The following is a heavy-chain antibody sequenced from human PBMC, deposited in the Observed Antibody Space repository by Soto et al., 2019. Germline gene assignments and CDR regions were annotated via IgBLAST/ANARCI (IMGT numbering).Heavy chain of an antibody. Sequence: SETLSLTCNVSGGSVSSGGYYWNWIRQPPGKGLEWIGHIHCSGSTNYNPSLKSRVTISVDTSKNQFSLKLNSVTAADTAIYYCARGMIPVVRRYFDYWGQGTLVTVS. CDR3: ARGMIPVVRRYFDY. CDR1: GGSVSSGGYY. D-gene: IGHD2-15*01. CDR2: IHCSGST. V-gene: IGHV4-61*08. J-gene: IGHJ4*02.